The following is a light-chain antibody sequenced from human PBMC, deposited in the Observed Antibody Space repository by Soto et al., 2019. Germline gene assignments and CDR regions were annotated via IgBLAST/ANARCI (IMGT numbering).Light chain of an antibody. CDR2: AAS. CDR3: QQSYRTLYT. V-gene: IGKV1-39*01. CDR1: QSISNY. J-gene: IGKJ2*01. Sequence: DIQMTQSPSSLSASVGDRVTITCRASQSISNYLNWYQQKPGKAPKLLIYAASTLQSGVPSRFSGSGSGTDITLTICRLQPEDFATYYCQQSYRTLYTFGQGTKLEIK.